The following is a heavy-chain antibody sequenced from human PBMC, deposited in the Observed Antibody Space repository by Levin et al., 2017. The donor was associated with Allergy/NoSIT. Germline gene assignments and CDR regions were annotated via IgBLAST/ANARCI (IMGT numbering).Heavy chain of an antibody. D-gene: IGHD3-22*01. CDR2: IYSGGST. CDR3: ARDGYYDSSGRLTDAFDI. Sequence: GGSLRLSCAASGFTVSSNYMSWVRKAPGKGLEWVSVIYSGGSTYYADSVKGRFTISRDNSKNTLYLQMNSLRAEDTAVYYCARDGYYDSSGRLTDAFDIWGQGTMVTVSS. J-gene: IGHJ3*02. CDR1: GFTVSSNY. V-gene: IGHV3-53*01.